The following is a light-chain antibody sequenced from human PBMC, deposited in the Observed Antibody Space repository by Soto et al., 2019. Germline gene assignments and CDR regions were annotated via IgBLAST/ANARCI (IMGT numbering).Light chain of an antibody. Sequence: EIVLTQSPGTLSLSPGERATLSCRASQSVSSNYLAWYQQKPGQAPRLLIYCASSRATGIPERFSGSGSATDFTLTISRLEPEDFAVYYCQQYGTSPPLTFGGGTKVEIK. V-gene: IGKV3-20*01. CDR1: QSVSSNY. J-gene: IGKJ4*01. CDR2: CAS. CDR3: QQYGTSPPLT.